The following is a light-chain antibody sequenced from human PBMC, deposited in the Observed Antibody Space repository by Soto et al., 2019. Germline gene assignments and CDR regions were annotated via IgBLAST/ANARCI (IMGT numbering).Light chain of an antibody. J-gene: IGKJ3*01. Sequence: EIVLTQSPGTLSLSPGERATLSCRASQSVSSSYLAWYQQKPGQAPRLLIYDASRATGIPDRFSASGSGTPFTLTITRLEPEDFAVYYCQHYGTSALFGPGTKVEI. V-gene: IGKV3-20*01. CDR1: QSVSSSY. CDR3: QHYGTSAL. CDR2: DAS.